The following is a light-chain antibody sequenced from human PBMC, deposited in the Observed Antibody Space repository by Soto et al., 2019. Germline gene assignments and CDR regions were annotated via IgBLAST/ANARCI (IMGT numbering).Light chain of an antibody. CDR2: RAS. V-gene: IGKV3D-15*01. Sequence: EIVMTQSPATLSVSPGERVTLSCRASQSVSSNLAWYQQKPGQAPRLLIHRASTRATGVPDRFSGSGSGAEFTLTISILQSEDFAFYYCQQYGEWPPTFGQGTKVEIK. CDR1: QSVSSN. CDR3: QQYGEWPPT. J-gene: IGKJ1*01.